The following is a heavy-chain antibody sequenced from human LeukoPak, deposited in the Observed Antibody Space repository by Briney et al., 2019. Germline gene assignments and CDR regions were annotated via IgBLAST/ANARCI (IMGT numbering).Heavy chain of an antibody. D-gene: IGHD5-12*01. CDR3: ARRVGGSARHFDY. J-gene: IGHJ4*02. V-gene: IGHV5-51*01. CDR1: GYSFTSYW. Sequence: GEPLKISCKGSGYSFTSYWIGWVRKLPGKGLEWMGIIYPGDSDTRYSPSFQGQVTISADKSISTAYLQWSSLKASDTAMYYCARRVGGSARHFDYWGQGTLVTVSS. CDR2: IYPGDSDT.